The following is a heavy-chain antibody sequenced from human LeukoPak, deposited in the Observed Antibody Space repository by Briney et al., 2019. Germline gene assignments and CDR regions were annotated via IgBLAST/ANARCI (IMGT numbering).Heavy chain of an antibody. CDR2: IIPIFGTA. CDR3: ARRAGGPYYYYYGMDV. D-gene: IGHD2-8*02. J-gene: IGHJ6*04. CDR1: GGTFSSYA. V-gene: IGHV1-69*06. Sequence: ASVKVSCKASGGTFSSYAISWVRQAPGQGLEWMGGIIPIFGTANYAQKFQGRVTITADKSTSTAYMELSSLRSEDTAVYYYARRAGGPYYYYYGMDVWGKGTTVTVSS.